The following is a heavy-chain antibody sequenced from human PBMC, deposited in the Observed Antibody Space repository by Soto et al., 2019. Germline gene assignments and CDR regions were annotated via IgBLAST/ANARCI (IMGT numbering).Heavy chain of an antibody. CDR2: ISGSGGST. CDR1: GFTFSSYA. J-gene: IGHJ3*02. Sequence: EVQLLESGGGLVQPGGSLRLSCAASGFTFSSYAMSWVRQAPGKGLEWVSAISGSGGSTYYADSVKGRFTISRDNSKNTLYLQMNSLRAEDTAVYYCAKEGVVVTAAIVQSAAFDIWGQGTMVTVSS. D-gene: IGHD2-2*02. CDR3: AKEGVVVTAAIVQSAAFDI. V-gene: IGHV3-23*01.